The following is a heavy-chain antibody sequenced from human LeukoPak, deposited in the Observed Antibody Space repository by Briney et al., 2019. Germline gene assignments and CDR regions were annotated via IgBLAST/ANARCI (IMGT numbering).Heavy chain of an antibody. CDR3: AKDSIYHGSGSYSDY. J-gene: IGHJ4*02. CDR2: ISYDGSNK. V-gene: IGHV3-30*04. Sequence: GGSLRLSCAASGFTFSGYVIHWVRQAPGKGLEWVADISYDGSNKYYADSVKGRFTISRDNSKNTLYLQMNSLRAEDTAVYYCAKDSIYHGSGSYSDYWGQGTPVTVSS. CDR1: GFTFSGYV. D-gene: IGHD3-10*01.